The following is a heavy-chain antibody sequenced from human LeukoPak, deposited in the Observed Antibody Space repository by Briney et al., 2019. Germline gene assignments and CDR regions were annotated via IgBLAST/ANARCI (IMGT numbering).Heavy chain of an antibody. CDR3: ARVTPIYDILTGNPSPYYFDY. CDR1: GGSISSFY. D-gene: IGHD3-9*01. CDR2: TSYSGNT. J-gene: IGHJ4*02. V-gene: IGHV4-59*01. Sequence: TPSETLSLTCSVSGGSISSFYCSWIRQPPGKGLEWIGYTSYSGNTNYNPSLKSRVTMSVDTSRKQFSLKLSSVTAADTAVYYCARVTPIYDILTGNPSPYYFDYWGQGTLVTVSS.